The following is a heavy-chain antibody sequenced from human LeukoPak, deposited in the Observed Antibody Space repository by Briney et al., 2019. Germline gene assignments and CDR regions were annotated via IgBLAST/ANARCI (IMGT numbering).Heavy chain of an antibody. Sequence: PGGSLRLSCAASGFTFRSYAMHWVRQAPGKGLEWVAVISYDGSNKYYADSVKGRFTISRDNSKNTLYLQMNSLRAEDTAVYYCAKGKATVTTLFGDYWGQGTLVTVSS. CDR3: AKGKATVTTLFGDY. D-gene: IGHD4-17*01. V-gene: IGHV3-30*04. CDR1: GFTFRSYA. J-gene: IGHJ4*02. CDR2: ISYDGSNK.